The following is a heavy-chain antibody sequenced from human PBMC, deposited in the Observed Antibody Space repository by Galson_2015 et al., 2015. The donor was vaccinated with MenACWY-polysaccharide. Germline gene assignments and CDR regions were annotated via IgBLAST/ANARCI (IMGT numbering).Heavy chain of an antibody. CDR1: GSSFTNYW. CDR2: IYPGDSDI. CDR3: ARWLRTGTSSYFYNGMDV. D-gene: IGHD1-1*01. V-gene: IGHV5-51*03. Sequence: QSGAEVKKPGESLTVSCKGSGSSFTNYWIGWVRQMPGKGLEWMGIIYPGDSDIKYSPSFQGQVTISADKSISTAYLQRSSLKASDTAIYYCARWLRTGTSSYFYNGMDVWGQGTTVIVSS. J-gene: IGHJ6*02.